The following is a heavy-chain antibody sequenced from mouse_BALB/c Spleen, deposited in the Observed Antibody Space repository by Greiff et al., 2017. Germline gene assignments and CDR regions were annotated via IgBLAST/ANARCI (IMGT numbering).Heavy chain of an antibody. D-gene: IGHD1-1*01. V-gene: IGHV1-69*02. CDR3: TRGRDYYGY. J-gene: IGHJ3*01. Sequence: QVQLQQPGAELVRPGASVKLSCKASGYTFTSYWINWVKQRPGQGLEWIGNIYPSDSYTNYNQKFKDKATLTVDKSSSTAYMQLSSPTSEDSAVYYCTRGRDYYGYWGQGTLVTVSA. CDR2: IYPSDSYT. CDR1: GYTFTSYW.